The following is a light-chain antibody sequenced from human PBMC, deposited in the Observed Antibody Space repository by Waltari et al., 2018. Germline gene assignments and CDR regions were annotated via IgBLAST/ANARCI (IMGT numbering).Light chain of an antibody. J-gene: IGKJ2*01. CDR1: QHLLYDSDNKNY. Sequence: DIVMTQSPDSLAVSLVERVTINCSSSQHLLYDSDNKNYLAWFQQKQGQPPKLLIYWASTRESGVPDRFSGSGSGTEFTLTISSLQAADVAVYYCQQCYSTPYTFGQGTKLEIK. CDR2: WAS. CDR3: QQCYSTPYT. V-gene: IGKV4-1*01.